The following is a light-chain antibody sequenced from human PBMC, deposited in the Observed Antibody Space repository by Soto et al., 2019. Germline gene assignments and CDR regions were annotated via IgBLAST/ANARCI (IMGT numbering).Light chain of an antibody. CDR2: GAS. CDR1: QGISNS. CDR3: QNYNSAPRT. J-gene: IGKJ1*01. Sequence: DTQMTQSPSSLSASVGDRVTITCRASQGISNSLAWYQQKPGKVPELLIYGASTLQPGVPSWFSGSGSGTDFALTISSLQPEDVATYYWQNYNSAPRTFGQGTKVDIK. V-gene: IGKV1-27*01.